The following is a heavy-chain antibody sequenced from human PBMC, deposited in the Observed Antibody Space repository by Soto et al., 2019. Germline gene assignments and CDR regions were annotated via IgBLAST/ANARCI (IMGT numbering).Heavy chain of an antibody. V-gene: IGHV1-69*01. J-gene: IGHJ4*02. CDR3: ASATDYDILTGYVYYFDY. D-gene: IGHD3-9*01. Sequence: QVQLVQSGAEVKKPGSSVKVSCKASGGTFSSYAISWVRQAPGHGLEWMGGIIPIFGTANYAQKFQGRVTITADESTSTAYMELSSLRSEDTAVYYCASATDYDILTGYVYYFDYWGQGTLVTVSS. CDR1: GGTFSSYA. CDR2: IIPIFGTA.